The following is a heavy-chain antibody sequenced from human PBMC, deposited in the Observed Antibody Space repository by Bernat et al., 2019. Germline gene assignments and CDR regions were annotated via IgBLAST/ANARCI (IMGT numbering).Heavy chain of an antibody. CDR2: IYYSGST. D-gene: IGHD2-2*01. CDR3: ARETKYGAFDI. Sequence: QVQLQQWGAGLLKPSETLSLTCTVSGGSISSYYWSWIRQPPGKGLEWIGYIYYSGSTNYNPSLKSRVTISVDTSKNQFSLKLSSVTAADTAVYYCARETKYGAFDIWGQGTMVTVSS. J-gene: IGHJ3*02. V-gene: IGHV4-59*01. CDR1: GGSISSYY.